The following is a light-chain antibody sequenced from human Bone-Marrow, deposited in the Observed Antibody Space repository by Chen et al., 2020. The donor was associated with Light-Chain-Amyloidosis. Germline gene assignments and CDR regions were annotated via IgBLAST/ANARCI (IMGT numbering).Light chain of an antibody. CDR3: QVWDRSSDRPV. J-gene: IGLJ3*02. CDR2: DDS. Sequence: SYVLTQPSSLSVAPGQTATIPCGGNKIGSTSVHWYQQTPGQAPLLFVYDDSDRPSGIPERLSGSNSGNTATLTISRVEAGDEADYYCQVWDRSSDRPVFGGGTKLTVL. V-gene: IGLV3-21*02. CDR1: KIGSTS.